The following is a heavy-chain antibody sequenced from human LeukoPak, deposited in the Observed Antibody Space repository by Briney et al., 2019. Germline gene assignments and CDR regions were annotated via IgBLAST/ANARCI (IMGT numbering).Heavy chain of an antibody. D-gene: IGHD6-6*01. J-gene: IGHJ6*03. CDR2: IYHSGST. V-gene: IGHV4-39*07. Sequence: PSETLSLTCTVSGGSISSSSYYWGWIRQPPGKGLEWIGSIYHSGSTYYNPSLKSRVTISVDTSKNQFSLKLSSVTAADTAVYYCARVVSSSAYYYYYMDVWGKGTTVTVSS. CDR1: GGSISSSSYY. CDR3: ARVVSSSAYYYYYMDV.